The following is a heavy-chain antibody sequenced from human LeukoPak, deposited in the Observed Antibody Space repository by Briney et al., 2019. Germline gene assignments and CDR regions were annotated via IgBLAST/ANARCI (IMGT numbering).Heavy chain of an antibody. D-gene: IGHD3-22*01. CDR2: INHSGST. V-gene: IGHV4-34*01. CDR3: ARNSHYDSSGYDSSGYYPFDY. Sequence: PSETLSLTCAVHGGSFSGYYWSWIRQPPGKGLEWIGEINHSGSTNYNPSLKSRVTISVDTSKNQFSLKLSSVTAADTAVYYCARNSHYDSSGYDSSGYYPFDYWGQGTLVTVSS. J-gene: IGHJ4*02. CDR1: GGSFSGYY.